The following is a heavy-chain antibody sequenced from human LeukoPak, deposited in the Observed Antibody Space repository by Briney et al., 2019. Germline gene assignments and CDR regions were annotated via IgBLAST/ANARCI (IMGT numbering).Heavy chain of an antibody. V-gene: IGHV3-30*02. CDR2: IRYDGSNK. CDR1: GFTFSSYG. Sequence: QPGGSLRLSCAASGFTFSSYGMHWVRQAPGKGLEWVAFIRYDGSNKYYADSVKGRFTISRDNSKNTLYLQMSSLRAEDTAVYYCAKDKGSGSPIYGFDPWGQGTLVTVSS. D-gene: IGHD3-10*01. J-gene: IGHJ5*02. CDR3: AKDKGSGSPIYGFDP.